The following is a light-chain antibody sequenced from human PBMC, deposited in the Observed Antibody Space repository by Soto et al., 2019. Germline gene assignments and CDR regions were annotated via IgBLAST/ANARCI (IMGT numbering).Light chain of an antibody. CDR1: QHVSSN. J-gene: IGKJ2*01. V-gene: IGKV3-15*01. Sequence: EIVMTQSPATLSVSPGGSATLSCRASQHVSSNLAWYRQKPGQAPTLLIYRASTRATGIPATFSGSGSGTEFTLTISSRQSEDFAVYYCHQYNKWPYTFGQGTKLEI. CDR2: RAS. CDR3: HQYNKWPYT.